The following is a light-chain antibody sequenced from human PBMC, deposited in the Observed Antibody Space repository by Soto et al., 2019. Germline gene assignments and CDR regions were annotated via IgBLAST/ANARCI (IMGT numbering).Light chain of an antibody. V-gene: IGKV3-11*01. J-gene: IGKJ1*01. Sequence: QSPGSPSLYRKERANSYFRASQSVSNNLAWYQQKPGQAPRLLIYDTSKWAAGIPARFSGSGSGTDFTLTISSLEPEDIAVYYCQQASRLTRFGEGTRLDIK. CDR1: QSVSNN. CDR2: DTS. CDR3: QQASRLTR.